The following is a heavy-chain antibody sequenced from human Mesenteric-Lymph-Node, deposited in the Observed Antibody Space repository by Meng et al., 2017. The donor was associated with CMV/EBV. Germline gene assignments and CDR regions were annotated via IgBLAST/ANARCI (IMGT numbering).Heavy chain of an antibody. Sequence: SETLSLTCAVHGGSFSGYYWSWTRQLPGKGLEWIGEINHSGSTNYNPSLKSRVTISVDTSKNQFSLKLSSVTPADTAIYYCARDYDFWSGYLGAFDIWGQGTMVTVSS. CDR2: INHSGST. CDR3: ARDYDFWSGYLGAFDI. D-gene: IGHD3-3*01. V-gene: IGHV4-34*01. J-gene: IGHJ3*02. CDR1: GGSFSGYY.